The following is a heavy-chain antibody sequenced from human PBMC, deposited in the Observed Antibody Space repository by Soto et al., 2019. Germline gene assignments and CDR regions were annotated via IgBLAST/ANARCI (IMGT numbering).Heavy chain of an antibody. Sequence: QITLKESGPTLVKPTQTLTLTCTFSGFSLSSTRMAVGWIRQPPGKALERLALIYWDDDKRYSPFLKSRLTITNDTSKTPVVLTMSNMDPVDTARYYCAHIVVAGLGYYFDYWGQGTLVTVSS. J-gene: IGHJ4*02. CDR2: IYWDDDK. CDR1: GFSLSSTRMA. V-gene: IGHV2-5*02. CDR3: AHIVVAGLGYYFDY. D-gene: IGHD6-19*01.